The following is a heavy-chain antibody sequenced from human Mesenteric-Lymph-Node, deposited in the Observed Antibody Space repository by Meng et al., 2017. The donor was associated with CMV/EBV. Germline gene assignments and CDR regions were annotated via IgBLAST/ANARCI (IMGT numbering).Heavy chain of an antibody. D-gene: IGHD4-17*01. Sequence: LKISCAASGFTFSSYGMHWVRQAPGKGLEWVAFIRYDGSNKYYADSVKGRFTISRDNSKNTLYLQMNSLRAEDTAVYYCARVVTDDYGDYRDYYYYAMDVWGQGTPVTVSS. CDR2: IRYDGSNK. V-gene: IGHV3-30*02. CDR3: ARVVTDDYGDYRDYYYYAMDV. CDR1: GFTFSSYG. J-gene: IGHJ6*02.